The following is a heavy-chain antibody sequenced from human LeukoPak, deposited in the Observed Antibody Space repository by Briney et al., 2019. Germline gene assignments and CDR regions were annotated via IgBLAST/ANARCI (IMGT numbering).Heavy chain of an antibody. V-gene: IGHV4-30-2*01. CDR2: IYHSGNT. CDR1: GGSINSGDYS. Sequence: PSETLSLTCAVSGGSINSGDYSWSWIRQPPGKGLEWIGFIYHSGNTYYNPSFNTRVTISVDKSKTQFSLKLRSMTATDTAVYYCARGGTMVRGVINFAFDVWGQGTMVTVSS. J-gene: IGHJ3*01. D-gene: IGHD3-10*01. CDR3: ARGGTMVRGVINFAFDV.